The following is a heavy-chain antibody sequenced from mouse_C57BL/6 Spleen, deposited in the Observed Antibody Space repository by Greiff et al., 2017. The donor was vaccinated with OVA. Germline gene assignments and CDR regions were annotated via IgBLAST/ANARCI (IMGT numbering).Heavy chain of an antibody. CDR2: IDPETGGT. J-gene: IGHJ2*01. CDR1: GYTFTDYE. Sequence: QVQLKESGAELVRPGASVMLSCKASGYTFTDYEMHWVKQTPVHGLEWIGAIDPETGGTAYNQKFKGKAILTADKSSSTAYMELRSLTSEDSAVYYCTRWGGSSSYFDYWGQGTTLTVSS. V-gene: IGHV1-15*01. CDR3: TRWGGSSSYFDY. D-gene: IGHD1-1*01.